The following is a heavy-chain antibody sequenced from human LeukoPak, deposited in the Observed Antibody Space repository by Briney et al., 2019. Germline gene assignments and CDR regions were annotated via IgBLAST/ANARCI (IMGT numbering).Heavy chain of an antibody. D-gene: IGHD4-17*01. CDR2: IYYSGST. CDR3: ARYTVTTSVDY. V-gene: IGHV4-59*08. CDR1: GGSISSYY. Sequence: SETLSLTCTVSGGSISSYYWSWIRQPPGKGLEWIGYIYYSGSTYYNPSLKSRVTISVDTSKNQFSLKLSSVTAADTAVYYCARYTVTTSVDYWGQGTLVTVSS. J-gene: IGHJ4*02.